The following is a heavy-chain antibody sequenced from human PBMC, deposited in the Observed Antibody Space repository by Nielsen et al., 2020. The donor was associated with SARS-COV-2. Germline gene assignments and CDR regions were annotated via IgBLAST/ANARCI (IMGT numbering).Heavy chain of an antibody. D-gene: IGHD5-18*01. CDR2: ISGSGGST. Sequence: GESLKISCAASGFTFSSYGMHWVRQAPGKGLEWVSAISGSGGSTYYADSVKGRFTISRDNSKNTLYLQMNSLRAEDTAVYYCAKVDTASPWITNPPDVWGQGTTVTVSS. CDR3: AKVDTASPWITNPPDV. CDR1: GFTFSSYG. J-gene: IGHJ6*02. V-gene: IGHV3-23*01.